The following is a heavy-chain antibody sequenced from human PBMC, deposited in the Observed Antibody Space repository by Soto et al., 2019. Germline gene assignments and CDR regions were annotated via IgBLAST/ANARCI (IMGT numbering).Heavy chain of an antibody. V-gene: IGHV3-21*01. J-gene: IGHJ4*02. CDR1: GFTFSSNS. CDR2: ITSSSSYI. CDR3: ARGGSYYYDSSGFLAY. D-gene: IGHD3-22*01. Sequence: GGTLGLSCAASGFTFSSNSMNWVRQAPGKGLEWVSSITSSSSYIYYADSVKGRFTISRDNAKNSLYLQMNSLRAEDTAVYYCARGGSYYYDSSGFLAYSGQGTLVTVS.